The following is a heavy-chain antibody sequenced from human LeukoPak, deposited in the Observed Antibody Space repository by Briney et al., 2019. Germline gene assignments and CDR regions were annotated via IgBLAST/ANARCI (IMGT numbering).Heavy chain of an antibody. CDR2: IYYSGST. V-gene: IGHV4-59*01. CDR1: GGSMGSYY. J-gene: IGHJ4*02. D-gene: IGHD3-9*01. Sequence: SETLSLTCSVSGGSMGSYYWSWIRQPPGKGLEWIGYIYYSGSTNYNPSLKSRVTISVDTSKNQFSLNLSSVTAADTAVYYCARGLTIYDILTAYYTFPYFDYWGQGTLVTVSS. CDR3: ARGLTIYDILTAYYTFPYFDY.